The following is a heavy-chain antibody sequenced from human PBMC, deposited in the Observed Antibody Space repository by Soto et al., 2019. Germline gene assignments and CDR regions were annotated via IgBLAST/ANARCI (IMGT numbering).Heavy chain of an antibody. D-gene: IGHD3-9*01. CDR1: GFTFGDYA. CDR2: VTGSATNI. Sequence: EVQLLESGGGLIQPGGSLRLSCAASGFTFGDYAMSWVRQSPGKGLECVATVTGSATNIYDTDSVKGRFAVSRDKSRDTLYLQRNRLTAEDTAVYYCAKGGATYGLLTHDYWGQGTRVTVSS. CDR3: AKGGATYGLLTHDY. V-gene: IGHV3-23*01. J-gene: IGHJ4*02.